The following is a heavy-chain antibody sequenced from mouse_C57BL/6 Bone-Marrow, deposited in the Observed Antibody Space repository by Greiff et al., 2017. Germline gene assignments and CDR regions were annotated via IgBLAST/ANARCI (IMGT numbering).Heavy chain of an antibody. Sequence: VQRVESGAELARPGASVKLSCKASGYTFTSYGISWVKQRTGQGLEWIGEIYPRSGNTYYNEKFKGKATLTADKSSSTAYMELRSLTSEDSAVYFCGYGYDGAWFAYWGQGTLVTVSA. CDR2: IYPRSGNT. CDR3: GYGYDGAWFAY. J-gene: IGHJ3*01. D-gene: IGHD2-2*01. CDR1: GYTFTSYG. V-gene: IGHV1-81*01.